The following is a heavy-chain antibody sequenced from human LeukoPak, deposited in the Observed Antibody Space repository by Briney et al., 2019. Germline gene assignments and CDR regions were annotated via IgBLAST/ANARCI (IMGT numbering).Heavy chain of an antibody. Sequence: SVKVSCKASGGTFSSYAISWVRQAPGQGLEWMGGIIPIIGTANYAQKFQGRVTITADESTSTAYMELSSLRSEDTAVYYCARDLHCSGGSCYSRWFDPWGQGTLVTVSS. CDR1: GGTFSSYA. V-gene: IGHV1-69*13. CDR2: IIPIIGTA. D-gene: IGHD2-15*01. CDR3: ARDLHCSGGSCYSRWFDP. J-gene: IGHJ5*02.